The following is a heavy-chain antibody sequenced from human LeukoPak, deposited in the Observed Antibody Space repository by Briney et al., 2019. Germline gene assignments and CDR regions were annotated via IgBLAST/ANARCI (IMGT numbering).Heavy chain of an antibody. CDR3: ARVKAAAGNVYYFDY. J-gene: IGHJ4*02. D-gene: IGHD6-13*01. Sequence: ASVKVSCKASGYTFTSYAMHWVRQAPGQGLEWMGRINPNSGGTNYAQKFQGRVTMTRDTSISTAYMELSRLRSDDTAVYYCARVKAAAGNVYYFDYWGQGTLVTVSS. CDR1: GYTFTSYA. V-gene: IGHV1-2*06. CDR2: INPNSGGT.